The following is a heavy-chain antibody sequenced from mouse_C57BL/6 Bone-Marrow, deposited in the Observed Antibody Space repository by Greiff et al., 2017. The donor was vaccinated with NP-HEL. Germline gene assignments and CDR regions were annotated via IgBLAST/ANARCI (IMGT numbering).Heavy chain of an antibody. CDR3: ARKDATYGSSYWFAY. D-gene: IGHD1-1*01. J-gene: IGHJ3*01. CDR2: INPNNGGT. Sequence: VQLQQSGPELVKPGASVKIPCKASGYTFTDYNMDWVKQSHGKSLEWIGDINPNNGGTIYNQKFKGKATLTVDKSSSTAYMELRSRTSEDTAVYYCARKDATYGSSYWFAYWGQGTLVTVSA. V-gene: IGHV1-18*01. CDR1: GYTFTDYN.